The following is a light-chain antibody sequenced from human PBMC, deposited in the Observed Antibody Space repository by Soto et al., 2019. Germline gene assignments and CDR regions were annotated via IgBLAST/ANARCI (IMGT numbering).Light chain of an antibody. CDR3: QQYKNWYT. Sequence: EIVMTQSPATLSVSPGERATLSCRASQSVSSALAWYQQKPGHAPRLLIYDVSIRATDIPDRFSGSGSGADFTLTISSLQFEDFAVYYCQQYKNWYTFGQGTKLEI. CDR1: QSVSSA. V-gene: IGKV3-15*01. J-gene: IGKJ2*01. CDR2: DVS.